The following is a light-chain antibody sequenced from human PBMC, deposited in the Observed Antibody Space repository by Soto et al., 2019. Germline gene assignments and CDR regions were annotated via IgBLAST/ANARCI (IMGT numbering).Light chain of an antibody. J-gene: IGKJ5*01. CDR2: DTS. V-gene: IGKV3D-20*01. CDR1: ERVSSSY. Sequence: IVLTQSPATMSLSPGERATLSCGASERVSSSYEAWYQMKAGLAPRLLIHDTSTRASGIPDRFRGSKSGTDFTLTIRGLEPEDAALYYCQQYGSSPITFGQGTRLE. CDR3: QQYGSSPIT.